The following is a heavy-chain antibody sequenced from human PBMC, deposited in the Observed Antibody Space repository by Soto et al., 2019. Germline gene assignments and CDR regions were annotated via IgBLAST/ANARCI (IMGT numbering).Heavy chain of an antibody. V-gene: IGHV3-15*01. J-gene: IGHJ3*02. CDR2: IKSKTDSGTT. CDR3: TTGGYDSSGYYYVDYAFDI. Sequence: PGGSLRLSCAASGFTLSNDWMSWVRQAPGKGLEWVGCIKSKTDSGTTDYAAPVKGRFTISRDDSKNTLYLQMNSLKTEDTAVYYCTTGGYDSSGYYYVDYAFDIWGQGTMVTVSS. CDR1: GFTLSNDW. D-gene: IGHD3-22*01.